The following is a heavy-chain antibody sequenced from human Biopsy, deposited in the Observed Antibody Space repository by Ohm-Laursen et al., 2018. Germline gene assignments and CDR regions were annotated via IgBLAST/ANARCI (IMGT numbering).Heavy chain of an antibody. D-gene: IGHD2-21*02. CDR1: GDRFTEFS. CDR2: FDPEEGQR. V-gene: IGHV1-24*01. J-gene: IGHJ4*02. Sequence: VASVKVSCKVSGDRFTEFSIHWVRQAPGKRLEWMGGFDPEEGQRTYAQKFQGRLTMTEDTSADTAYMELRGLRSEDAAVYYCAADSENCGGDCYIYWGQGTQVTVSS. CDR3: AADSENCGGDCYIY.